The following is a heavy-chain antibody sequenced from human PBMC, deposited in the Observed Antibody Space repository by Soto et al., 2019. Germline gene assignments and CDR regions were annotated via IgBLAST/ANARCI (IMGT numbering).Heavy chain of an antibody. CDR2: IDPNSGGT. CDR1: GYTFTGYH. V-gene: IGHV1-2*04. J-gene: IGHJ3*02. Sequence: ASVKVSCKASGYTFTGYHMHWVRQAPGQGLEWMGWIDPNSGGTNYAQKFQGWVTMTRDTSISTAYMELSRLRSDDTAVYYCAREGGALYYDILTGYQDDAFDIWGQGTMVTVSS. D-gene: IGHD3-9*01. CDR3: AREGGALYYDILTGYQDDAFDI.